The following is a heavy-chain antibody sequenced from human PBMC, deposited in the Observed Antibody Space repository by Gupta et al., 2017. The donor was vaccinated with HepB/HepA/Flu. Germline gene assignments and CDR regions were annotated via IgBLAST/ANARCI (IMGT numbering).Heavy chain of an antibody. CDR2: IWYAGSKK. CDR3: ARQVPYQLRFTYMDV. CDR1: GFPSSTYG. J-gene: IGHJ6*03. V-gene: IGHV3-33*01. Sequence: AQLVESGGVVVQPGRSLRLSCAASGFPSSTYGMPWVRQAPGKGLEWLALIWYAGSKKYNADSVKGRFTISRDDSQNTLYLHMNSLRAEDTAVYFCARQVPYQLRFTYMDVWGKGTTVTVSS. D-gene: IGHD1-7*01.